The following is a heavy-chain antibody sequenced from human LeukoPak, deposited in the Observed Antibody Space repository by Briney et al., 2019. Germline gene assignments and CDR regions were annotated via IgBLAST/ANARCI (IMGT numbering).Heavy chain of an antibody. V-gene: IGHV4-39*01. Sequence: PSETLSLTCTVSGGSISSSSYYWGWIRQPPGKGREWIGSIYYSGSTYYNPSLKSRVTISVDTSKNQFSLKLSSVTAADTAVYYCARLVVVAATRWGQGTLVTVSS. J-gene: IGHJ4*02. CDR2: IYYSGST. D-gene: IGHD2-15*01. CDR1: GGSISSSSYY. CDR3: ARLVVVAATR.